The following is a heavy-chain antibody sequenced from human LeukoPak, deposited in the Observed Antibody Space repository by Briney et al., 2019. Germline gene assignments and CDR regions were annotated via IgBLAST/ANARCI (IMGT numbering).Heavy chain of an antibody. J-gene: IGHJ4*02. D-gene: IGHD5-24*01. CDR1: GFTFSSYA. V-gene: IGHV3-23*01. CDR2: ISGSGGNT. Sequence: GGSLRLSCAASGFTFSSYAMSWVRQAPGKGLEWVSGISGSGGNTYYADSVKGRFTISRDNAKNTLYLQMNSLRADDTAVYYCARDGDGYNGKTFDYWGQGTLVTVSS. CDR3: ARDGDGYNGKTFDY.